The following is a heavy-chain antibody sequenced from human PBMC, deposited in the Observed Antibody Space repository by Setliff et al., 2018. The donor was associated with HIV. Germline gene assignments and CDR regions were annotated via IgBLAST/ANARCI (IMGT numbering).Heavy chain of an antibody. Sequence: GASVKVSCKASGYTFTSDYIHWVRQAPGQGLEWMGIINPAGNPTSYAQKFQGRLTMTRDTSTNTVYMELSSLRSEDTAVYYCAREVVPAAMRYYYYMDVWGKGTTVTVSS. CDR3: AREVVPAAMRYYYYMDV. CDR1: GYTFTSDY. D-gene: IGHD2-2*01. CDR2: INPAGNPT. V-gene: IGHV1-46*01. J-gene: IGHJ6*03.